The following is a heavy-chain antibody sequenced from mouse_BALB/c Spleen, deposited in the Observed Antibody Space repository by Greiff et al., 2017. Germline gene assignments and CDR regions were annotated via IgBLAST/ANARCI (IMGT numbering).Heavy chain of an antibody. CDR3: ALLAKAKDY. Sequence: VQLQQSGAELVKPGASVKLSCTASGFYFKDTYMHWVKQRPEQGLEWIGRIDPANGITKYNPKFQGKATITADTSSNTAYLQLSSLTSEDTAVYYCALLAKAKDYWGQGTTLTVSS. CDR2: IDPANGIT. D-gene: IGHD3-2*02. V-gene: IGHV14-3*02. CDR1: GFYFKDTY. J-gene: IGHJ2*01.